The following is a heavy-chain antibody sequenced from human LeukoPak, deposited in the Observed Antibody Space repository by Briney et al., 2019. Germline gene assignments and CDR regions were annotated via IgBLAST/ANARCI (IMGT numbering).Heavy chain of an antibody. D-gene: IGHD4-23*01. J-gene: IGHJ4*02. CDR3: ARDKGSGGTDY. V-gene: IGHV4-31*03. Sequence: SETLSLTCTVSGGSISSGAYYWSWIRQHPGKGLEWIGYIYYSGSTYYNPSLKSRVTISVDTSKNQFSLKLSSVTAADTAVYYCARDKGSGGTDYWGQGTPVTVPS. CDR2: IYYSGST. CDR1: GGSISSGAYY.